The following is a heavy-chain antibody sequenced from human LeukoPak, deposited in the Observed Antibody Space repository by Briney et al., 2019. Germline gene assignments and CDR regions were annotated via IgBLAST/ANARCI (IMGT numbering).Heavy chain of an antibody. CDR2: INPNSGGT. D-gene: IGHD6-19*01. CDR1: GYTFTGYY. V-gene: IGHV1-2*02. J-gene: IGHJ5*02. Sequence: ASVKVSCRASGYTFTGYYLHWGRQAPGQGLEWMGWINPNSGGTNYAQTFQGRVTMTRDTSISTAYMELSRLRSDDTAVYYCARGGSSGWYVQNYFDTWGQGTLVTVSS. CDR3: ARGGSSGWYVQNYFDT.